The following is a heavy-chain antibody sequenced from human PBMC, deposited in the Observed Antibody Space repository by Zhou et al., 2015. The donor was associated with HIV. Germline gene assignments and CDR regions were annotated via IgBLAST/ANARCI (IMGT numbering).Heavy chain of an antibody. D-gene: IGHD1-14*01. V-gene: IGHV1-69*17. J-gene: IGHJ3*01. Sequence: QVQLVQSGAEVKRPGSSVKVSCKASGGTFSGSDISWVRQAPGQGLEWMGGITPMFDIHKYAQKFRARLTITVDKVTDTAYMELSSLTSEDTAIYFCARSSVNHDDAFDLWGQGTNVIVSS. CDR1: GGTFSGSD. CDR3: ARSSVNHDDAFDL. CDR2: ITPMFDIH.